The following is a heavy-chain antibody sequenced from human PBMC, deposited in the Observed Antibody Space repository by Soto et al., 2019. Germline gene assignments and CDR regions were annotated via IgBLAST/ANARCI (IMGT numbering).Heavy chain of an antibody. V-gene: IGHV4-4*02. CDR2: IYRTGST. D-gene: IGHD1-7*01. J-gene: IGHJ4*02. CDR3: ASRDPGTSVDY. CDR1: GGSFTSNNW. Sequence: SETLSLTCAVSGGSFTSNNWWTWVRQPPGQGLEWIGEIYRTGSTNYNPSLKSRVTISLDKSKNQFSLKVTSLTAADTAVYYCASRDPGTSVDYWGQGTLVTVSS.